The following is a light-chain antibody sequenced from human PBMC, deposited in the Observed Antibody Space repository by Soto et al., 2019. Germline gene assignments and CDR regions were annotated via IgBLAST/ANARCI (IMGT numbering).Light chain of an antibody. J-gene: IGKJ1*01. CDR3: QQYGSSTT. CDR1: QSVPNNY. V-gene: IGKV3-20*01. CDR2: GAS. Sequence: EIVLTQSPGTLSLSPGERATPSCRASQSVPNNYLAWYQQKSGQAPRRLIFGASFRASGVPDRFSGSGSGTDFTLTISRLEPEDFAVYHCQQYGSSTTFGQGTKV.